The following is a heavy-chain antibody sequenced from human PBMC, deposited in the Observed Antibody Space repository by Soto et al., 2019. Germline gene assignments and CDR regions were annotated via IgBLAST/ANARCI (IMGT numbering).Heavy chain of an antibody. CDR2: ISGSGGST. Sequence: PGGSLRLSCAASGFTFSSYAMSWVRQAAGKGLEWVSAISGSGGSTYYADSVKGRFTISRDNSKNTLYLQMNSLRAEDTAVYYCAKSVDIVATMGHDYWGQGTLVTVSS. D-gene: IGHD5-12*01. V-gene: IGHV3-23*01. CDR1: GFTFSSYA. CDR3: AKSVDIVATMGHDY. J-gene: IGHJ4*02.